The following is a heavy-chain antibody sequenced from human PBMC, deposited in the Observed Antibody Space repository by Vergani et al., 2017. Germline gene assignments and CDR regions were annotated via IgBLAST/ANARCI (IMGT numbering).Heavy chain of an antibody. J-gene: IGHJ5*02. D-gene: IGHD3-10*01. CDR1: GSTVSGNY. Sequence: EVQLLQSEGAVVQPGGSLRLSCAASGSTVSGNYMTWVRQAPGKGLEWVSHIYSGDETYYAASVKGRVTIARDTSKNTLHLQINNLRVADTAVYYCARGNYYGSGTYVDPWGQGTLITVSS. V-gene: IGHV3-66*02. CDR2: IYSGDET. CDR3: ARGNYYGSGTYVDP.